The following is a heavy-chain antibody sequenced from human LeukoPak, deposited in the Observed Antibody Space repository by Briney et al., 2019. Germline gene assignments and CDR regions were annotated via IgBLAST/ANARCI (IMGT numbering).Heavy chain of an antibody. CDR2: IYYSGST. J-gene: IGHJ5*02. Sequence: PSETLSLTCTVSGGSISSYYWSWIRQPPGKGLEWIGYIYYSGSTNYNPSLKSRVTISVDTSKNQFSLKLSSVTAADTAVYYCARDGEGYWFDPWGQGTLVTVSS. CDR1: GGSISSYY. V-gene: IGHV4-59*12. CDR3: ARDGEGYWFDP.